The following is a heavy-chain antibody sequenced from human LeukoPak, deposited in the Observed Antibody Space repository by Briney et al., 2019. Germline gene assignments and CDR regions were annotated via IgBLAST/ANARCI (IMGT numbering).Heavy chain of an antibody. V-gene: IGHV1-18*01. J-gene: IGHJ6*02. CDR3: AREQLVHYYYYGKDV. Sequence: ASVKVSCKASGYTFTSYGISWVRQAPGQGLEWMGWISAYNGNTNYAQRLQGRVTMTTDTSTNTAYMELRSLRSDDTAVYYCAREQLVHYYYYGKDVWGQGTTVTVSS. CDR2: ISAYNGNT. CDR1: GYTFTSYG. D-gene: IGHD6-13*01.